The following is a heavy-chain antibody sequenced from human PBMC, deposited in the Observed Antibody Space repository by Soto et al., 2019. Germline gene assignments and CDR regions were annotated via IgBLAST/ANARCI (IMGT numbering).Heavy chain of an antibody. D-gene: IGHD3-22*01. V-gene: IGHV3-30-3*01. CDR2: ISYDGSNK. J-gene: IGHJ4*02. CDR3: ARDMTNYYDSSAVGDY. Sequence: QVQLVESGGGVVQPGRSLRLSCAASGFTFSSYAMHWVRQAPGKGLEWVAVISYDGSNKYYADSVKGRFTISRDNSKNTLYLQMNSLRAEDTAVYYCARDMTNYYDSSAVGDYWGQGTLVTVSS. CDR1: GFTFSSYA.